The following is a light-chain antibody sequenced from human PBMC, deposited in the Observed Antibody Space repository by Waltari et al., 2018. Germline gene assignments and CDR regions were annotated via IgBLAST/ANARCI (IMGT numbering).Light chain of an antibody. J-gene: IGKJ5*01. CDR1: QSLLYSSNNKNY. CDR2: WAS. CDR3: QQYYTTPIT. V-gene: IGKV4-1*01. Sequence: DIVMTQSPGSLAVSLGERATINCKSSQSLLYSSNNKNYLAWFQRKPGQPPKVLIYWASTLEFGVPDRLSGSGSGTDFNLTINSLQAEDVAVYYCQQYYTTPITFGQGTRLEIK.